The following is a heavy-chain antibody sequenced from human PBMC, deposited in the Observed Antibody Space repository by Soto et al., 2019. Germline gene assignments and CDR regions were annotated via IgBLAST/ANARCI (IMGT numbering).Heavy chain of an antibody. CDR1: GYTFTSYG. D-gene: IGHD6-19*01. CDR3: ARVQWLVGGYYSVMDV. Sequence: QVQLVQSGAEVKKPGASVKVSCKASGYTFTSYGISWVRQAPGHWLDWMGWTSAYNGNTNYAQKLQGRVTMTTDTSTSTAYMELRSLRSDDTAVYYWARVQWLVGGYYSVMDVWGQGTTVTVSS. V-gene: IGHV1-18*01. CDR2: TSAYNGNT. J-gene: IGHJ6*02.